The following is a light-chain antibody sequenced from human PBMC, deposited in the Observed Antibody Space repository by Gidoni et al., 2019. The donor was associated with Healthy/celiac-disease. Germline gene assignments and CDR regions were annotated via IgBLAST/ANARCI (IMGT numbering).Light chain of an antibody. J-gene: IGKJ1*01. CDR1: QSVSSY. Sequence: EIVLTHSPATLSLSPGERATLSCRASQSVSSYLAWYQQKPGQAPRLLIYDASNRATGIPARFSGSGSGTDFTLTISSLEPEDFAVYYCQQRSNWPFSWTFGQGTKVEIK. CDR2: DAS. CDR3: QQRSNWPFSWT. V-gene: IGKV3-11*01.